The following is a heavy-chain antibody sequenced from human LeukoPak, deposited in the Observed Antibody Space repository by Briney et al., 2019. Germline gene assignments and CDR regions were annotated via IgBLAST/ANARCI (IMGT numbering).Heavy chain of an antibody. CDR2: ISGDGGST. CDR1: GFIFA. CDR3: ARESETSGWYDY. D-gene: IGHD6-19*01. J-gene: IGHJ4*02. V-gene: IGHV3-43*02. Sequence: GGSLRLSCAAPGFIFAIHWVRQAPGKGLEWVSLISGDGGSTFYADSVRGRFTISRDNTRKSLSLQMSSLRSEDTALYYCARESETSGWYDYWGQGTLSPSPQ.